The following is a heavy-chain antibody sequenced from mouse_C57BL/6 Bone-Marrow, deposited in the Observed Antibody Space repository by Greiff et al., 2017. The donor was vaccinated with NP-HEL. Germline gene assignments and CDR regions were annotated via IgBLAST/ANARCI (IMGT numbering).Heavy chain of an antibody. D-gene: IGHD1-1*01. J-gene: IGHJ1*03. V-gene: IGHV1-19*01. CDR1: GSTFTDYY. CDR3: ANYGSSPCV. Sequence: VQLKQSGPVLVKPGASVKMSCKASGSTFTDYYLHWVTPSPGPSLAWIGVINPYNGGPSSTQKFKGKATLTVDQSSSTAYLALNSLPSDDSAVYYCANYGSSPCVWGKGTTVTVSS. CDR2: INPYNGGP.